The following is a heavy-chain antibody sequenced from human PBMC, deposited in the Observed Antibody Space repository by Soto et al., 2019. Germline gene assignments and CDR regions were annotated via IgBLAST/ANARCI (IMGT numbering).Heavy chain of an antibody. CDR1: GGSISSSNC. Sequence: SETLSLTCAVSGGSISSSNCWSWVRQPPGKGLEWIGEIYHSVSTNYNPSLKSRVNISVDKSKKQFYLKLSSVTAADTAVYYCAIVSGGRGGSYYYGMDVWGQGTTVNVCS. D-gene: IGHD3-10*01. CDR3: AIVSGGRGGSYYYGMDV. V-gene: IGHV4-4*02. CDR2: IYHSVST. J-gene: IGHJ6*01.